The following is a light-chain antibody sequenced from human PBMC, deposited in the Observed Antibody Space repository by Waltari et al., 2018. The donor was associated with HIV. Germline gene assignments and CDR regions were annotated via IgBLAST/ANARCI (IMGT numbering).Light chain of an antibody. CDR3: SSYSSSITLYVV. CDR2: EVS. Sequence: QSALTQPASVSGSPGQSITISCTGTSSDDGGYNYVHWYQHHPGKAPKLMISEVSNRPSGVSNRFSVSKSGNTASLTISGLQAEDEADYYCSSYSSSITLYVVFGGGTKLTVL. CDR1: SSDDGGYNY. J-gene: IGLJ2*01. V-gene: IGLV2-14*01.